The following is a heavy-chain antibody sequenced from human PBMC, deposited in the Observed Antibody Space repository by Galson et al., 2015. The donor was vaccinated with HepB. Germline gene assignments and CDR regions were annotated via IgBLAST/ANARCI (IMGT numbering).Heavy chain of an antibody. CDR1: GFVFSDYT. V-gene: IGHV3-49*04. CDR2: IRTKAYGGTR. CDR3: TRGEPYCIGGYCYHAYYGMDV. Sequence: SLRLSCAGSGFVFSDYTMTWVRQAPEKGLEWVGLIRTKAYGGTREYAASVKGRFIISRDDSKSIAYLQMDRLKADDTAVYYCTRGEPYCIGGYCYHAYYGMDVWGQGTTVTVSS. D-gene: IGHD2-21*01. J-gene: IGHJ6*02.